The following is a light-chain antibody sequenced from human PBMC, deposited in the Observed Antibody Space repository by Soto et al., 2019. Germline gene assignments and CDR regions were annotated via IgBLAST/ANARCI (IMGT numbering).Light chain of an antibody. CDR3: QSYDSSLSGVV. Sequence: QSVVTQPPSVSGAPGQRVTISCTGSSSNIGAGLDVHWYQQLPGTAPKLLIYGNTNRPSGVPDRFSGSKSGTSASLAITGLQAEDEADYYCQSYDSSLSGVVFGGGTKLTVL. CDR1: SSNIGAGLD. J-gene: IGLJ2*01. CDR2: GNT. V-gene: IGLV1-40*01.